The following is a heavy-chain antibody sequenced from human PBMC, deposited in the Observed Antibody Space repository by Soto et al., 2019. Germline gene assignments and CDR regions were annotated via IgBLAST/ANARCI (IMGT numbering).Heavy chain of an antibody. D-gene: IGHD3-22*01. CDR1: GFTFSSYG. J-gene: IGHJ4*02. CDR3: AKGGHYDRSGQLCFDY. CDR2: ISYDGSNK. Sequence: PGRSLRLSCAASGFTFSSYGMHWVRQAPGKGLEWVALISYDGSNKYYADSVKGRFTISRDNSKNTLYLQMNSLRTEDTAVYYCAKGGHYDRSGQLCFDYWGQGTLVTVSS. V-gene: IGHV3-30*18.